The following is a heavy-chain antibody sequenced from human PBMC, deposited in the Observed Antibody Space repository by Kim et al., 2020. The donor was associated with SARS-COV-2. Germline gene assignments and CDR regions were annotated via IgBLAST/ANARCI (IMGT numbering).Heavy chain of an antibody. CDR1: GYSFTNYW. CDR2: IYPGDSDT. D-gene: IGHD3-3*01. V-gene: IGHV5-51*01. CDR3: VRYGPLEGRFLSPLGY. Sequence: GESLKISCKASGYSFTNYWIGWVRQMPGKGLEWMGIIYPGDSDTKYSPSFQGQVTISADKSITTAYLQWSSLKDSDTAMYYCVRYGPLEGRFLSPLGYWGQGTLVTVSS. J-gene: IGHJ4*02.